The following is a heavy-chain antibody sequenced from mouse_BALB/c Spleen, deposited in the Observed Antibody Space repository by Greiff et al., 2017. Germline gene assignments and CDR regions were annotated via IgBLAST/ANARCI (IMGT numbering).Heavy chain of an antibody. Sequence: EVQLQQSGGGLVKPGGSLKLSCAASGFTFSSYAMSWVRQTPEKRLEWVATISSGGSYTYYPDSVKGRFTISRDNAKNTLYLQMSSLRSEDTAMYYCARQDGNYGTAMDYWGQGTSVTVSS. CDR3: ARQDGNYGTAMDY. CDR1: GFTFSSYA. J-gene: IGHJ4*01. D-gene: IGHD2-1*01. V-gene: IGHV5-9-3*01. CDR2: ISSGGSYT.